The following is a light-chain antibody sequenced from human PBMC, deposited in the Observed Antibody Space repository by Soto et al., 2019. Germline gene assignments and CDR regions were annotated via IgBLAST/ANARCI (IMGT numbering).Light chain of an antibody. CDR2: KAT. CDR3: QQYYSFWT. J-gene: IGKJ1*01. V-gene: IGKV1-5*03. Sequence: DIQMTQSPSTLSASVGDRVTITCRASHSFSSWLAWYQQKPGTAPKLLIYKATNLQTGVPSRLGGSGSGTEFTLTINNLQPEDVGHYYCQQYYSFWTVGQGTKVDSK. CDR1: HSFSSW.